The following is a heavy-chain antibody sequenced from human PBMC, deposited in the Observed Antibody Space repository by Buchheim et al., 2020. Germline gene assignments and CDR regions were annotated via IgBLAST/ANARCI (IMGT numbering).Heavy chain of an antibody. V-gene: IGHV5-51*01. CDR1: GYSFTGAY. CDR3: ARRVRDSSGYNFDF. Sequence: EVQLVQSGAEVKRPGESLKISCQGSGYSFTGAYIAWVRQMPGKGLEWMGNIYPGDSYTAYNPSFQGPVTMSVDKSIRTASLQWYSLKASDSAVYYCARRVRDSSGYNFDFWGQGTL. CDR2: IYPGDSYT. J-gene: IGHJ4*02. D-gene: IGHD5-18*01.